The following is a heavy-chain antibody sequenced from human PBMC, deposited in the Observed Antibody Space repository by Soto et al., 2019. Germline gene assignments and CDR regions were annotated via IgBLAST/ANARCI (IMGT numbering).Heavy chain of an antibody. CDR2: INPNSGGT. CDR1: GYTFTSFY. V-gene: IGHV1-2*04. CDR3: ASSVALIAAEGLHYYYYGMDV. Sequence: ASVKVSCKASGYTFTSFYIHWVRQAPGQGLEWMAWINPNSGGTNYAQKFQGWVTMTRDTSISTAYMELSRLRSDDTAVYYCASSVALIAAEGLHYYYYGMDVWGQGTTVTVSS. D-gene: IGHD6-13*01. J-gene: IGHJ6*02.